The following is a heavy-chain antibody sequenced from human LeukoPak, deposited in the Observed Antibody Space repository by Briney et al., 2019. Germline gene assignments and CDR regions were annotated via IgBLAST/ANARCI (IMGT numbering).Heavy chain of an antibody. Sequence: GGSLRLSCAASGFIFSDYYMNWIRQAPGKGLEWVSYISSSGSTIYYADSVKGRFTISRDNAKNSLYLQMNSLRAEDTAVYYCARGNSGYDWEDYFDYWGQGTLVTVSS. V-gene: IGHV3-11*04. CDR2: ISSSGSTI. J-gene: IGHJ4*02. CDR1: GFIFSDYY. CDR3: ARGNSGYDWEDYFDY. D-gene: IGHD5-12*01.